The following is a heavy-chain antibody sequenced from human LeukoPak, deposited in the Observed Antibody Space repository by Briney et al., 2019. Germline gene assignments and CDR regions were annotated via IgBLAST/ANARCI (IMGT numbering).Heavy chain of an antibody. CDR1: GYTFTSYG. V-gene: IGHV1-18*01. J-gene: IGHJ4*02. CDR3: ARERGYCSNTSCGPLN. CDR2: ISAYNGNT. D-gene: IGHD2-2*01. Sequence: GASVKVSCKASGYTFTSYGISWVRQAPGQGLEWMGWISAYNGNTNYAQKLQGRVTMTTDTSTSTAYMELRSLRSDDTAVYYCARERGYCSNTSCGPLNWGQGTLVTVSS.